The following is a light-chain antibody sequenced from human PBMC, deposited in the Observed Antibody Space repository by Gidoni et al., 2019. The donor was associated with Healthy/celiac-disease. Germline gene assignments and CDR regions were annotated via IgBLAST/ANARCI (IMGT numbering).Light chain of an antibody. J-gene: IGKJ1*01. V-gene: IGKV4-1*01. CDR1: QSVLYSSNKKNY. CDR3: QQYYSTPQGT. CDR2: WAS. Sequence: DIVMTQSPDSLAVSLGERATINCKSSQSVLYSSNKKNYLAWYQQKPGQPPKLLIYWASTRESGVPDRFSGSGSGTDFTLTISSLQAEDVAVYYCQQYYSTPQGTFGQGTKVEIK.